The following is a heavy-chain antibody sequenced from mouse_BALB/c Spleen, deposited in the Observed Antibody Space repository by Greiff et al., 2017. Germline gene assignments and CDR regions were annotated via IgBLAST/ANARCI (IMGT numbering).Heavy chain of an antibody. V-gene: IGHV3-8*02. J-gene: IGHJ4*01. Sequence: EVKLMESGPSLVKPSQTLSLTCSVTGDSITSGYWNWIRKFPGNKLEYMGYISYSGSTYYNPSLKSRISITRDTSKNQYYLQLNSVTTEDTATYYCARYKRYDEGGYAMDYWGQGTSVTVSS. CDR2: ISYSGST. CDR3: ARYKRYDEGGYAMDY. CDR1: GDSITSGY. D-gene: IGHD2-14*01.